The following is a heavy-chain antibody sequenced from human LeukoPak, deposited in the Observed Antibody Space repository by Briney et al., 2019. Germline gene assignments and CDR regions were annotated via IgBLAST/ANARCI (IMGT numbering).Heavy chain of an antibody. CDR3: ARVERSWFDP. D-gene: IGHD3-3*01. CDR1: AFTFSSYS. Sequence: GGSLRLSCAASAFTFSSYSMNWVRQAPGKGLEWVSYISTSSSTIYYADSVKGRFTISRDNAKNSLYLQMNSLRADDTAVYYCARVERSWFDPWGQGTLVTVSS. J-gene: IGHJ5*02. CDR2: ISTSSSTI. V-gene: IGHV3-48*04.